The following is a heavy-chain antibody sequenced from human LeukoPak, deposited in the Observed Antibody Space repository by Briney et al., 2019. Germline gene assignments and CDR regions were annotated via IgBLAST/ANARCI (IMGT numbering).Heavy chain of an antibody. J-gene: IGHJ4*02. CDR3: ARGLRRITMVRGVTPTFDY. D-gene: IGHD3-10*01. CDR1: GYTFTSYD. CDR2: MNPNSGNT. V-gene: IGHV1-8*01. Sequence: ASVKVPCKASGYTFTSYDINWVRQATGQGLEWMGWMNPNSGNTGYAQKFQGRVTMTRNTSISTAYMELSSLRSEDTAVYYCARGLRRITMVRGVTPTFDYWGQGTLVTVSS.